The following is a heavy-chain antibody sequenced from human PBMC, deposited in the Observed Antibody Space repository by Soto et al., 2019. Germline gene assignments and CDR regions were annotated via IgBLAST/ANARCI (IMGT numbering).Heavy chain of an antibody. CDR3: ARLERYTGYELHFDY. CDR2: IDPSDSYT. CDR1: GYSFTSFW. Sequence: GESLKISCKGSGYSFTSFWISWVRQMPGKGLEWMGRIDPSDSYTSYSPSFQGHVTISADRSISAAYLQWSSLKASDTAMYYCARLERYTGYELHFDYWGQGTQVTVSS. V-gene: IGHV5-10-1*01. D-gene: IGHD5-12*01. J-gene: IGHJ4*02.